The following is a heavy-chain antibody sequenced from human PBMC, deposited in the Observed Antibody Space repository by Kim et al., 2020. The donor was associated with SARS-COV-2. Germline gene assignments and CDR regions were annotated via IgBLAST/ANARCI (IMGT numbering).Heavy chain of an antibody. Sequence: GGSLRLSCVASGFTFRSYEMDWVRQAPGKGLAWVSYISSGGNSKYYADSVKGRFTISRDNARNALYMQMNSLRAEDTAVYYCPRDAGSGLPIDHWGQGTLVTVSS. CDR1: GFTFRSYE. D-gene: IGHD2-15*01. J-gene: IGHJ4*02. V-gene: IGHV3-48*03. CDR2: ISSGGNSK. CDR3: PRDAGSGLPIDH.